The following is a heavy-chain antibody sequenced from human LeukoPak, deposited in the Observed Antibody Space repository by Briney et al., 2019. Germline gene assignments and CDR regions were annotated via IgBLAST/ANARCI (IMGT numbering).Heavy chain of an antibody. CDR1: GGSISSNNW. Sequence: SETLSLTCAVSGGSISSNNWWSWVRQTPGKGLEWIGEIYNSGSTNYNPPLKSRVTISVDKSKNQFSLRLSSVTAADTAVYYCARSGNSWYFDLWGRGTLVTVSS. D-gene: IGHD4-23*01. V-gene: IGHV4-4*02. CDR3: ARSGNSWYFDL. J-gene: IGHJ2*01. CDR2: IYNSGST.